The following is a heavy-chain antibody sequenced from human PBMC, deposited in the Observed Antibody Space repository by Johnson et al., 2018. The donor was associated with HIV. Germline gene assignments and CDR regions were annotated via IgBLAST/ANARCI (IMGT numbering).Heavy chain of an antibody. J-gene: IGHJ3*02. CDR2: IYSGGST. V-gene: IGHV3-66*03. Sequence: VQLVESGGGLIQPGGSLRLSCAASGFTVNSNYMSWVRQAPGKGLEWVSVIYSGGSTYYADSVKGRFTISRDNSKNTLFLQMNSLRAEDTAVYYCAKDWGIAAAGTDAFDIWGQGTMVTVSS. CDR1: GFTVNSNY. CDR3: AKDWGIAAAGTDAFDI. D-gene: IGHD6-13*01.